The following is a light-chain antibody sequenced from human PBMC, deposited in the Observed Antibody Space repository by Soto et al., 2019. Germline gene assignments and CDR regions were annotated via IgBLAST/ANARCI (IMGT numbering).Light chain of an antibody. V-gene: IGKV1-5*01. CDR2: DAS. CDR1: QSISSW. Sequence: DIQMTQSPSTLSASVGARVTITCRASQSISSWLAWYQQKPGKAPKLLIYDASSLESGVPSRYSGSGSGTEFTVTISSLQPDDFATYYCQQYNSYLYTFGKETKLEIK. J-gene: IGKJ2*01. CDR3: QQYNSYLYT.